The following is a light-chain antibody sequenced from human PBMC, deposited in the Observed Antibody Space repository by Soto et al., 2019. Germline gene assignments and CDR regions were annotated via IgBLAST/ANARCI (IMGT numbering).Light chain of an antibody. V-gene: IGKV1-9*01. CDR1: QGIGSN. Sequence: IQLTQSPSSLSASGGDRVTITCRAGQGIGSNLAWYLQKPGEAPKLLVYGASTLQGGVPSRFSGSGSGTLFTLTITSLQPEDFATYFCQQSNSYPLTFGGGTKV. CDR3: QQSNSYPLT. CDR2: GAS. J-gene: IGKJ4*01.